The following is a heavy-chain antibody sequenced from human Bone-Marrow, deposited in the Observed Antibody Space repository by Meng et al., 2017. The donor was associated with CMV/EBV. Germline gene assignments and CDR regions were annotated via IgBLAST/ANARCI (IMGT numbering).Heavy chain of an antibody. V-gene: IGHV4-34*01. D-gene: IGHD6-6*01. CDR3: ARVRYSSSSGWFDP. CDR2: INHSGST. Sequence: CAVYGGSFSGYYWSWIRQPPGKGLEWIGEINHSGSTYYNPSLKSRVTISVDTSKNQFSLKLSSVTAADTAVYYCARVRYSSSSGWFDPWGQGTLVTVSS. J-gene: IGHJ5*02. CDR1: GGSFSGYY.